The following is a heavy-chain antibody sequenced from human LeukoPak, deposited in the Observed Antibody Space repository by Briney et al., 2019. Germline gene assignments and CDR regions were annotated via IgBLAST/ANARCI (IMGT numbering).Heavy chain of an antibody. CDR2: IYWDDNK. CDR3: AHRALXXYAFXI. CDR1: GFSLSTSGVG. V-gene: IGHV2-5*02. J-gene: IGHJ3*02. Sequence: VSGPTLVKPTQTLTLTCTFSGFSLSTSGVGVGWIRQPPGKALEWLALIYWDDNKRYSPSLKSRLTITQATSKNQVVLTMTHLDTVDTATYYCAHRALXXYAFXIWGQGAMXXXXX.